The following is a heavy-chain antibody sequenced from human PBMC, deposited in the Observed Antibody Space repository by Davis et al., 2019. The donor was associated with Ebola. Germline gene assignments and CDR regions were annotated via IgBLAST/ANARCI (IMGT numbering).Heavy chain of an antibody. CDR2: ISGSGGNT. CDR3: AREGPRLGLTIWYYGMDV. V-gene: IGHV3-23*01. CDR1: GLTFSTNA. D-gene: IGHD3-3*01. Sequence: GESLKISCAASGLTFSTNAMSWVRQAPGKGLEWVSAISGSGGNTYYADSVKGRFTISRDNSKNTLYLQMNSLRAEDTAVYYCAREGPRLGLTIWYYGMDVWGQGTTVTVSS. J-gene: IGHJ6*02.